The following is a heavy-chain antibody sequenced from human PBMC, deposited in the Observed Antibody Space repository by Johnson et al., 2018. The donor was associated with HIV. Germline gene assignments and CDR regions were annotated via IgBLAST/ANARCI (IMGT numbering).Heavy chain of an antibody. Sequence: VQLVESGGGVVQPGRSLRLSCAASGFTFSSYAMHWVRQAPGKGLEWVAVISYDGSNQYFADSVKGRFTISRDNAKNSLYLQMNSLRAEDTALYYCASCGGTVDDAFDIWGQGTMVTVSS. J-gene: IGHJ3*02. V-gene: IGHV3-30-3*01. D-gene: IGHD2-21*01. CDR1: GFTFSSYA. CDR3: ASCGGTVDDAFDI. CDR2: ISYDGSNQ.